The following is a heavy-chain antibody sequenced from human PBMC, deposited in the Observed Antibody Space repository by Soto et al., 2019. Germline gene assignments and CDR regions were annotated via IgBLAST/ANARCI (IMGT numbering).Heavy chain of an antibody. Sequence: PGGSLRLSCAASGFTFSSYWMSWVRQAPGKGLEWVANIKQDGSEKYYVDSVKGRFTISRDNAKNSLYLQMNSLRAEDTAVYYCARAKASIAPYYFDYWGQGTLVTVSS. CDR3: ARAKASIAPYYFDY. CDR1: GFTFSSYW. D-gene: IGHD6-6*01. J-gene: IGHJ4*02. V-gene: IGHV3-7*05. CDR2: IKQDGSEK.